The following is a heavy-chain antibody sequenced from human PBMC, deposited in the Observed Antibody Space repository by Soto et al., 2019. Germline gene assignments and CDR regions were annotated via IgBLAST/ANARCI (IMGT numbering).Heavy chain of an antibody. CDR1: GGTFSSYA. CDR2: IIPIFGTA. CDR3: ARDAQDIVATIPYYYYGMDV. J-gene: IGHJ6*02. Sequence: ASVKVSCKASGGTFSSYAISWVRQAPGQGLEWMGGIIPIFGTANYAQKFQGRVTITADESTSTAYMELSSLRSEDTAVYYCARDAQDIVATIPYYYYGMDVWGQGTTVTVSS. V-gene: IGHV1-69*13. D-gene: IGHD5-12*01.